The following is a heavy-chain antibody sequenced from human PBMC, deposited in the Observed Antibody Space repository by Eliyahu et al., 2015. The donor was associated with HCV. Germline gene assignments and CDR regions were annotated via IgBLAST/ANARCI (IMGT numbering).Heavy chain of an antibody. D-gene: IGHD5-12*01. CDR3: ARAVDIVATLIGGMDV. J-gene: IGHJ6*02. CDR1: GFTFSSYA. V-gene: IGHV3-30*01. Sequence: QVQLVESGGGVVQPGRSLRLSCAASGFTFSSYAMHWVRQAPGKGLEWVAVISYDGSNKYYADSVKGRFTISRDNSKNTLYLQMNSLRAEDTAVYYCARAVDIVATLIGGMDVWGQGTTVTVSS. CDR2: ISYDGSNK.